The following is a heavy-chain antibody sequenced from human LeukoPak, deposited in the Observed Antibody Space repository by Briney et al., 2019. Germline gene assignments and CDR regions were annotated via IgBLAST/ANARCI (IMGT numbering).Heavy chain of an antibody. D-gene: IGHD7-27*01. CDR2: INNDARNK. Sequence: GGSLRLSCAASGFTFTYHGMHWVRQAPGKWLEWVAFINNDARNKYFADSVKGRFTISRDNSKNIVSLQKNSLRADDSALYYCARDLSWGFDYWGQGTLVTVSS. CDR3: ARDLSWGFDY. J-gene: IGHJ4*02. CDR1: GFTFTYHG. V-gene: IGHV3-30*02.